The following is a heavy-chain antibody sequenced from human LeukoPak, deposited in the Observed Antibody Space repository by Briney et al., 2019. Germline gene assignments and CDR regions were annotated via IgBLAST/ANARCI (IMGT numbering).Heavy chain of an antibody. CDR3: ARNALLGIQLWLRQREAGNYFDY. D-gene: IGHD5-18*01. CDR1: GYTFTSYY. V-gene: IGHV1-46*01. Sequence: ASVKVSCKASGYTFTSYYMHWVRQAPGQGLEWMGIINPSGGSTSYAQKFQGRVTMTRDMSTSTVYMELSSLRSEDTAVYYCARNALLGIQLWLRQREAGNYFDYWGQGTLVTVSS. CDR2: INPSGGST. J-gene: IGHJ4*02.